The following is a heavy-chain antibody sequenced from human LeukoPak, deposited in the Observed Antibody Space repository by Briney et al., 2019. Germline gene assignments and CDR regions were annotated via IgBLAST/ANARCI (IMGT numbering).Heavy chain of an antibody. D-gene: IGHD6-19*01. CDR2: ISYDGSNK. J-gene: IGHJ3*02. CDR1: GFTFSSYG. Sequence: TGGSLRLSCAASGFTFSSYGMHWVRQAPGKGLERVAVISYDGSNKYYADSVKGRFTISRDNSKNTLYLQMNSLRAEDTAVYYCANLGGSGWFTRAFDIWGQGTMVTVSS. CDR3: ANLGGSGWFTRAFDI. V-gene: IGHV3-30*18.